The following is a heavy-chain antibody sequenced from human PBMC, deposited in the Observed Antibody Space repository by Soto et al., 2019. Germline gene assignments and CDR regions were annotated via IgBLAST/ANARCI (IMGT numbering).Heavy chain of an antibody. CDR3: ARAFYGVDL. J-gene: IGHJ6*02. Sequence: SETLSLTCTVSGGSITSGGYSWSWIRQSPGQGLEWIGYIYQSGSAFYNPSLKTRATILVDRSKNQFTLNLTSVTAADAAVYYCARAFYGVDLWGQGTTVTVSS. CDR1: GGSITSGGYS. V-gene: IGHV4-30-2*06. CDR2: IYQSGSA.